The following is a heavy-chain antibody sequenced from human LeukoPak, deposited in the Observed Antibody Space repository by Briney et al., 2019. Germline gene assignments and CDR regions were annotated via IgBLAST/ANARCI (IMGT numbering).Heavy chain of an antibody. V-gene: IGHV3-30*04. CDR2: ISYDGSST. CDR1: GFTFSSYA. D-gene: IGHD3-22*01. Sequence: GGSLRLSCAASGFTFSSYAMHWVRQAPGKGLEWAAVISYDGSSTYYADSVKGRFTVSRDNSNNTLSLQVNTLRPEDTAIYYCVRDYYYESGGYYSFDYWGQGTLVTVSS. J-gene: IGHJ4*02. CDR3: VRDYYYESGGYYSFDY.